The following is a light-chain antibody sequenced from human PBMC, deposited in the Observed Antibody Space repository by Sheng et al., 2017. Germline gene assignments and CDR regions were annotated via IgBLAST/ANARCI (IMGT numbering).Light chain of an antibody. J-gene: IGKJ3*01. V-gene: IGKV1-33*01. CDR3: QQYDSLPLT. CDR1: QDISNY. CDR2: DAS. Sequence: DIQMTQSPSSLSAFVGDRVTITCQASQDISNYLNWYQQKPGKAPKLLIYDASNLEPGVPSRFSGSGSGTDFSFTIISLQPEDIATYYCQQYDSLPLTFGPGTKVDFK.